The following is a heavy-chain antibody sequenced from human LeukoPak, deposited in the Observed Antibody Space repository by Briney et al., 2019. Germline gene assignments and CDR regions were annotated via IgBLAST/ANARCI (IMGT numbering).Heavy chain of an antibody. CDR2: IYYSGST. Sequence: SETLSLTCTVSGGSISNSTYYWGWIRQPPGRGLEWIGSIYYSGSTYYTPSLKSRLTISVDTSKNQFSLKLNSVTAADTAVYFCARESITMIRGVILNWFDPWGQGTLVTVSS. V-gene: IGHV4-39*07. CDR3: ARESITMIRGVILNWFDP. CDR1: GGSISNSTYY. D-gene: IGHD3-10*01. J-gene: IGHJ5*02.